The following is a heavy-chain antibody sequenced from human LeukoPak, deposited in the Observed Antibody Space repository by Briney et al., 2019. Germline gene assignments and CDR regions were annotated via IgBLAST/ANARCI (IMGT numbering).Heavy chain of an antibody. Sequence: GGSLRLSCAASGFTFGDYAMSWVRQAPGKGLEWVGFIRSKAYGGTTEYAASVKGRFTISRDDSKSIAYLQMNSLKTEDTAVYYCTREDYSNYVPRVDYWGQGTLVTVSS. J-gene: IGHJ4*02. D-gene: IGHD4-11*01. CDR3: TREDYSNYVPRVDY. CDR2: IRSKAYGGTT. CDR1: GFTFGDYA. V-gene: IGHV3-49*04.